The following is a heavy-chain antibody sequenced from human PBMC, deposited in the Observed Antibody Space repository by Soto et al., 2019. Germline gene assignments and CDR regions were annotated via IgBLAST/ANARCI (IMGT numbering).Heavy chain of an antibody. CDR1: GGSVSSGSYY. Sequence: ETLSLTCTVSGGSVSSGSYYWSWIRQPPGKGLEWIGYIYYSGSTNYNPSLKSRVTISVDTSKNQFSLKLSSVTAADTAVYYCARFCFIMFRGVIDYYYYGMDVWGQGTTVTVSS. V-gene: IGHV4-61*01. CDR2: IYYSGST. D-gene: IGHD3-16*02. J-gene: IGHJ6*02. CDR3: ARFCFIMFRGVIDYYYYGMDV.